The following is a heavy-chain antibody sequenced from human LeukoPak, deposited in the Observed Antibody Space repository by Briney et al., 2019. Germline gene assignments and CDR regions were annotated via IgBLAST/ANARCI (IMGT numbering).Heavy chain of an antibody. J-gene: IGHJ5*02. CDR3: IVFGDSNH. D-gene: IGHD4-17*01. CDR2: THSSGGT. Sequence: GGSLRLSCAASGFTGSHNYMSWVRQAPGKGLEWVSATHSSGGTYYADPVKGRFTISRDTSKNTLYLQINSLSAEDTAVYYCIVFGDSNHWGQGTLVTVSS. V-gene: IGHV3-53*01. CDR1: GFTGSHNY.